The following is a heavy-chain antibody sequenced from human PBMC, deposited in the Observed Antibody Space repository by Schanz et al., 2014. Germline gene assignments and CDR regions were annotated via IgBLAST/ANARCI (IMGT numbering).Heavy chain of an antibody. Sequence: EVQLVESGGGVVRPGGSLRLSCAASGFTFDDYAMSWVRQAPGKGLEWVSDISDSGDSTHYADSVKGRFTISRDNAKNSLYLQMNSLRAEDTAVYYCARPSDSSWYMDVWGKGTTVTVSS. CDR3: ARPSDSSWYMDV. J-gene: IGHJ6*03. V-gene: IGHV3-20*04. CDR2: ISDSGDST. D-gene: IGHD2-21*02. CDR1: GFTFDDYA.